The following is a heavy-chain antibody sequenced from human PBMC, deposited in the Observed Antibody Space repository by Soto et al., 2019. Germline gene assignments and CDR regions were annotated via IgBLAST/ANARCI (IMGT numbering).Heavy chain of an antibody. CDR2: IIPIFGTA. Sequence: GASVKVSCKASGGTFSSYAISWVRQAPGQGLEWMGGIIPIFGTANYAQKFQGRVTITADESTSTAYMELSSLRSEDTAVYYCARGNDFWSGPGTHFDYWGQGTLVTVSS. J-gene: IGHJ4*02. V-gene: IGHV1-69*13. D-gene: IGHD3-3*01. CDR1: GGTFSSYA. CDR3: ARGNDFWSGPGTHFDY.